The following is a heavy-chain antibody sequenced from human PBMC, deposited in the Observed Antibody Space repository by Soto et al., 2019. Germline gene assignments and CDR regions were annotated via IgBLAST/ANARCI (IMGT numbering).Heavy chain of an antibody. Sequence: QLQLQESGPGLVKPSETLSLTCTVSGGSISSSSYYWGWIRQPPGKGLEWIGSIYYSGSTYYNPSPKSRVTIPVDTSKTQFSLKLSSVTAADTAVYYCARPRVGAYSGYDAFDYWGQGTLVTVSS. V-gene: IGHV4-39*01. CDR3: ARPRVGAYSGYDAFDY. CDR2: IYYSGST. D-gene: IGHD5-12*01. J-gene: IGHJ4*02. CDR1: GGSISSSSYY.